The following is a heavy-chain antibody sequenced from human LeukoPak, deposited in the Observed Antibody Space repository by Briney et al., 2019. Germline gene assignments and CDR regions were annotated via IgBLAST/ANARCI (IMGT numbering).Heavy chain of an antibody. D-gene: IGHD2/OR15-2a*01. Sequence: ASVTVSCKASGYTFSSYAVHWVRQAPGQRLEWMGWINADNGNTKYSQNFQGRVTITRDTSANTAYMELSSLKSEDTTVYYCARDRQIDSYGLDVWGQGTTVTVSS. CDR3: ARDRQIDSYGLDV. J-gene: IGHJ6*02. V-gene: IGHV1-3*01. CDR2: INADNGNT. CDR1: GYTFSSYA.